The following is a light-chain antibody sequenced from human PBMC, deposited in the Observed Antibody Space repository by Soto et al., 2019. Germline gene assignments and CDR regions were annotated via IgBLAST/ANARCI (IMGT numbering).Light chain of an antibody. Sequence: EIVLTQSPATLSLSPGERATLSCRTSQSVSSFLAWYQQRPGQSPRLLVYHASNRAPGIPARFSGSGSGTDFALTISRLEPEDFAVYYCQQYGSPPPEGFTFGPGTKVDI. CDR3: QQYGSPPPEGFT. J-gene: IGKJ3*01. CDR2: HAS. CDR1: QSVSSF. V-gene: IGKV3D-20*01.